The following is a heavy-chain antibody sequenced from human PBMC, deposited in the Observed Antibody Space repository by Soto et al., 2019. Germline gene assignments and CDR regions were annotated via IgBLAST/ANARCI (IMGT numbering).Heavy chain of an antibody. D-gene: IGHD3-16*01. J-gene: IGHJ3*02. V-gene: IGHV1-69*13. CDR1: GGTFSSYA. CDR2: IIPIFGTA. CDR3: VRDRVMITFVGVGAGRWFAFDI. Sequence: SVKVSCKASGGTFSSYAISWVRQAPGQGLEWMGGIIPIFGTANYAQKFQGRVTITADESTSTAYMELSSLRSEDTAVYYCVRDRVMITFVGVGAGRWFAFDIWGQ.